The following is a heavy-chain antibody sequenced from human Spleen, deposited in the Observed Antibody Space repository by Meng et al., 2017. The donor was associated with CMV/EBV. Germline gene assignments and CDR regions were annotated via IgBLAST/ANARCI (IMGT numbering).Heavy chain of an antibody. V-gene: IGHV4-31*02. CDR3: ARVDIVVVPAAPSPWYFDL. J-gene: IGHJ2*01. Sequence: GGSYYWTWIRQHQGKGLEWIGYIYYSGRTYYNPSLKSRVAISVDTSRNRFSLMLTSVTVADTAVYYCARVDIVVVPAAPSPWYFDLWGRGTLVTVSS. D-gene: IGHD2-2*03. CDR2: IYYSGRT. CDR1: GGSYY.